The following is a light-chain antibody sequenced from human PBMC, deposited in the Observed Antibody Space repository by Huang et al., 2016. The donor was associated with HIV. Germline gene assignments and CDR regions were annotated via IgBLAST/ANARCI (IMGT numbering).Light chain of an antibody. CDR3: QQYYNTPPT. V-gene: IGKV4-1*01. J-gene: IGKJ1*01. Sequence: DIVMTQSPDSLAVSLGERATINCKSSQSILYSSNNKNYLAWYQQKPGQPPKLLIYWASTRESGVPDRFSGSGSGTDCTLTISSVQAEDVAVYCCQQYYNTPPTFGRGTKVEVK. CDR1: QSILYSSNNKNY. CDR2: WAS.